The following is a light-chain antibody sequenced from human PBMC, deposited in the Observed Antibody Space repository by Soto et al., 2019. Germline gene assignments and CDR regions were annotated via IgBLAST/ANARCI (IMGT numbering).Light chain of an antibody. CDR1: QRMTNNF. CDR2: VAS. V-gene: IGKV3-20*01. J-gene: IGKJ2*01. CDR3: QQYGRSPFT. Sequence: EIVLTQSPDTLSLAPGERVTLSCRASQRMTNNFLAWFQQKPGLAPRLLIHVASTRASGDPDRFTCGGSGTDLVLTIIRVEPEGFAVYYCQQYGRSPFTFGQGTKVQI.